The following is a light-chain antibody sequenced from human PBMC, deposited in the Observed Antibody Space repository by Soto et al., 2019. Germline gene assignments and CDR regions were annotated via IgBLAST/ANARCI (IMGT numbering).Light chain of an antibody. V-gene: IGLV2-14*01. CDR2: SVS. CDR3: FSYQHSRSYV. Sequence: SALTQPTLVPGAPGQSLTISCRATSSDPGSYDHGAWFQQFPGKTPKLMIYSVSNRPSGVSYRSSGSNAGNTASLTISSIHAQHEADYYCFSYQHSRSYV. CDR1: SSDPGSYDH. J-gene: IGLJ1*01.